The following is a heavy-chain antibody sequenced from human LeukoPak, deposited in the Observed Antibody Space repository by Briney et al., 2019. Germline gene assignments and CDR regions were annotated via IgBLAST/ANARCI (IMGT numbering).Heavy chain of an antibody. CDR2: MHTSGST. V-gene: IGHV4-4*07. CDR1: GGSISSYY. J-gene: IGHJ5*02. D-gene: IGHD6-19*01. CDR3: ARDSSSGRYGAWFDP. Sequence: SETLSLTCTVSGGSISSYYWSWIRQSAGKGLEWIGRMHTSGSTNYSPSLKSRVTISADTSKNQFSLKLTSVTAADTAVYHCARDSSSGRYGAWFDPWGQGTLVTVSS.